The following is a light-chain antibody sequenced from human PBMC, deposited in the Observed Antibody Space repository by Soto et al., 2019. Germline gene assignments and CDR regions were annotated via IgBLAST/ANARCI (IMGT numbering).Light chain of an antibody. CDR3: QQYNNWPLT. CDR2: GAS. J-gene: IGKJ5*01. V-gene: IGKV3-15*01. Sequence: EIVMTQSPGSLSVSPGESATLSCRASQSVTTNVAWYQQKSGQAPRLLIYGASVRATGIPARFSGSGSGTEFTLTISSLQSEDFAVYYCQQYNNWPLTFGQGTRLEIK. CDR1: QSVTTN.